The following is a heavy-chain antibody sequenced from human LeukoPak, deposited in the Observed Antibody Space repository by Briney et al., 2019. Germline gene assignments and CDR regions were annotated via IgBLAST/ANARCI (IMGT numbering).Heavy chain of an antibody. CDR2: IYHSGST. V-gene: IGHV4-4*02. CDR3: ARDSSSGAYYFDY. D-gene: IGHD6-6*01. Sequence: SETLSLTCAVSGGSISSSNWWSWVRQPPGKGLEWIGEIYHSGSTNYNPSPKSRVTISVDKSKNQFSLKLSSVTAADTAVYYCARDSSSGAYYFDYWGQGTLVTVSS. CDR1: GGSISSSNW. J-gene: IGHJ4*02.